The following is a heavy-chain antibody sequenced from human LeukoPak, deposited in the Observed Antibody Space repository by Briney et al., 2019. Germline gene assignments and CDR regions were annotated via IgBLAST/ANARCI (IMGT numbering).Heavy chain of an antibody. Sequence: SETLSLTCAVYGGSFSGYYWSWIRQPPGKGLEWIGEINHSGSTNYNPSLKSRVTISVDTSKNQFSLKLSSVTAADTAVYYCARLYYRGYWGQGTLVTASS. D-gene: IGHD3-10*01. J-gene: IGHJ4*02. V-gene: IGHV4-34*01. CDR2: INHSGST. CDR3: ARLYYRGY. CDR1: GGSFSGYY.